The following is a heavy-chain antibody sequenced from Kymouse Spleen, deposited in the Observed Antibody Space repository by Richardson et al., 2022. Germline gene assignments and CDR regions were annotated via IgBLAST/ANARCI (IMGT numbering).Heavy chain of an antibody. V-gene: IGHV4-34*01. CDR1: GGSFSGYY. Sequence: QVQLQQWGAGLLKPSETLSLTCAVYGGSFSGYYWSWIRQPPGKGLEWIGEINHSGSTNYNPSLKSRVTISVDTSKNQFSLKLSSVTAADTAVYYCARGNYDILTGYDYWGQGTLVTVSS. D-gene: IGHD3-9*01. J-gene: IGHJ4*02. CDR2: INHSGST. CDR3: ARGNYDILTGYDY.